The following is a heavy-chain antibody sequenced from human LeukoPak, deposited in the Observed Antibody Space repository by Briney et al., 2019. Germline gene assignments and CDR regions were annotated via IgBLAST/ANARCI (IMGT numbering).Heavy chain of an antibody. J-gene: IGHJ4*02. D-gene: IGHD3-22*01. Sequence: ASVKVSCKASGYTFTSYYMHWVRQAPGQGLEWMGIINPSGGSTSYAQKFRGRVTITADKSTSTAYMELSSLRSEDTAVYYCARDLRNYDSSGHYFDYWGQGTLVTVSS. V-gene: IGHV1-46*01. CDR2: INPSGGST. CDR1: GYTFTSYY. CDR3: ARDLRNYDSSGHYFDY.